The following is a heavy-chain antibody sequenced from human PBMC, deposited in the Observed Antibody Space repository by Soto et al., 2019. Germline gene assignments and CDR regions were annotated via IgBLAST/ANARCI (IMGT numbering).Heavy chain of an antibody. V-gene: IGHV4-59*01. CDR3: ARVSSGYPAYYFDY. Sequence: SETLSLTCTVSGGSISSYYWSWIRQPPGKGLEWIGYIYYSGSTNYNPSLKSRVTISVDTSKNQFSLKLSSVTAADTAVYYCARVSSGYPAYYFDYWGQGTQVTVSS. CDR1: GGSISSYY. J-gene: IGHJ4*02. CDR2: IYYSGST. D-gene: IGHD3-22*01.